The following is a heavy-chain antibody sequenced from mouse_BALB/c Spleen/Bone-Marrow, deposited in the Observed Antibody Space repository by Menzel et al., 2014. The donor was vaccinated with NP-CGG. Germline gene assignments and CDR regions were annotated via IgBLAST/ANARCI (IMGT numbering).Heavy chain of an antibody. J-gene: IGHJ4*01. Sequence: EVKLMESGPGLVKPSQTVSLTCTVTGISITTGNYRWSWIRQFPGNKLEWIGYIYYSGTITYNPSLTSRTATTRDTSKNQFFLEMNSLTAEDTATYYCAREGNYAMDYWGQGTPGTGSS. CDR3: AREGNYAMDY. V-gene: IGHV3-5*02. CDR1: GISITTGNYR. CDR2: IYYSGTI.